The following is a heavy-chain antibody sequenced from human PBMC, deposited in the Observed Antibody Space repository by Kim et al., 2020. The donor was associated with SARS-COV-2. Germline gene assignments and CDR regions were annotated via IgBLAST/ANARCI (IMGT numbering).Heavy chain of an antibody. V-gene: IGHV3-21*01. D-gene: IGHD6-13*01. CDR3: ATIAAAGTLVYYYGMDV. Sequence: GGSLRLSCAASGFTFSSYSMNWVRQAPGKGLEWVSSISSSRSYIYYADSVKGRFTISRDNAKNSLYLQMNSLRAEDTAVYYCATIAAAGTLVYYYGMDVWGQGTPVTVSS. J-gene: IGHJ6*02. CDR1: GFTFSSYS. CDR2: ISSSRSYI.